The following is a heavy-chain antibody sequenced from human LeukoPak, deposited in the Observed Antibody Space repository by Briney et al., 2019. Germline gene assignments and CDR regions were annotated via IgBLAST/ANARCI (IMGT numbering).Heavy chain of an antibody. J-gene: IGHJ4*02. CDR2: ISGSGDKT. D-gene: IGHD2-15*01. V-gene: IGHV3-23*01. Sequence: QPGGSLRLSCAASGFTFSSYAMSWVRQAPGKGLEWVSAISGSGDKTYYVDPVKGRFTISRDNSRNTLYLQMNSLRADDTAVYYCAKDGVRGGGSTFDYWGQGILVTVSS. CDR3: AKDGVRGGGSTFDY. CDR1: GFTFSSYA.